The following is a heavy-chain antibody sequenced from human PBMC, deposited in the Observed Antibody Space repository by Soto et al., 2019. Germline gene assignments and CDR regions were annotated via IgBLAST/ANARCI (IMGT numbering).Heavy chain of an antibody. CDR3: AGAAASSSWYADF. V-gene: IGHV3-74*02. Sequence: EMQLVESGGGLVQPGESLRLSCAASGFTFSRYWMHWVRQSPEKGRVWVSHINTDGSNSNYADSVKGRFTISRDNAKKTLYLQMDGLEAEDTALYYRAGAAASSSWYADFWGQGTLVTVSS. CDR1: GFTFSRYW. D-gene: IGHD6-13*01. J-gene: IGHJ4*02. CDR2: INTDGSNS.